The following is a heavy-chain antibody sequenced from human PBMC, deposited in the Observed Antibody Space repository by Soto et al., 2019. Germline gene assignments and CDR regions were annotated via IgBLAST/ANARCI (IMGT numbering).Heavy chain of an antibody. CDR3: GVQYDY. CDR1: GLNFTKHP. V-gene: IGHV3-23*01. CDR2: ISGRTGDT. J-gene: IGHJ4*02. Sequence: GGSLRLSCEASGLNFTKHPMIWVRQGPGKGLEWVAAISGRTGDTAYADSVRCRFTLSRDSSTYTMFLQMNSLRAEDTAVYYWGVQYDYGGQGTLVTVSS. D-gene: IGHD3-10*01.